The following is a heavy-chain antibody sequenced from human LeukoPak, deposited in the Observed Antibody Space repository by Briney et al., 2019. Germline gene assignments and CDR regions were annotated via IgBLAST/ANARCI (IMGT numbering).Heavy chain of an antibody. Sequence: GGSLRLSCTGSGFTVSSSYMSWVRQTPGKGLEWVSVMYSGGTTYYADSVKGRFTISRDSSRNTVNLQMNSLRAEDTAVYYCARDRRDGYCLGHWGQGTLVTVSS. D-gene: IGHD5-24*01. CDR1: GFTVSSSY. V-gene: IGHV3-66*01. J-gene: IGHJ4*02. CDR2: MYSGGTT. CDR3: ARDRRDGYCLGH.